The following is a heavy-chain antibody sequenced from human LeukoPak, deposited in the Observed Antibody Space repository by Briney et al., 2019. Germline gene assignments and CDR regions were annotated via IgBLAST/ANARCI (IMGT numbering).Heavy chain of an antibody. CDR3: AKGPSHYCSSTSCTTYYYYYMDV. J-gene: IGHJ6*03. CDR1: GFTFSSYG. CDR2: IRYDGSNK. V-gene: IGHV3-30*02. Sequence: GGSLRLSCAASGFTFSSYGMHWVRQAPGKGLEWVAFIRYDGSNKYYADSVKGRFTISRDNSKNTLYLQMNSLRAEDTAVYYCAKGPSHYCSSTSCTTYYYYYMDVWGKGTTVTVSS. D-gene: IGHD2-2*01.